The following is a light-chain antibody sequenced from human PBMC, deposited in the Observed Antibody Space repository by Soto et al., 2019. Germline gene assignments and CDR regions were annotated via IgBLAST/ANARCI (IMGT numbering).Light chain of an antibody. J-gene: IGKJ1*01. CDR2: GAS. Sequence: EIVLTQSPGTLSLSPGDRATLSCRASQSVSTNNFAWYQQRPGQAPRLLIYGASSRATGIPDRFSGSGSGTDFTLTISRLEPEDFAVYYCQQYGSSPPTFGQGTKVDIK. CDR1: QSVSTNN. CDR3: QQYGSSPPT. V-gene: IGKV3-20*01.